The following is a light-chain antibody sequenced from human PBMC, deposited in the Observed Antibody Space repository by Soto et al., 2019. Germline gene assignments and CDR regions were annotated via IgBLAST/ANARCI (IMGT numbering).Light chain of an antibody. V-gene: IGKV1-5*03. CDR1: QSISRW. Sequence: DIQMTQSPSTLSASVGDRVTITCRASQSISRWLAWYQQKPGTAPKLLIYGASTLESGVPSRFSGSRSGTEFTLSVSSLQPDDFATYYCQQYYDSFPYTFGQGAKLEIK. CDR2: GAS. CDR3: QQYYDSFPYT. J-gene: IGKJ2*01.